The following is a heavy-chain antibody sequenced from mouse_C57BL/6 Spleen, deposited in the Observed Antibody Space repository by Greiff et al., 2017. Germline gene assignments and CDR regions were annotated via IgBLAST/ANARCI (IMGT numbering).Heavy chain of an antibody. V-gene: IGHV1-78*01. Sequence: VQLQESDAELVKPGASVKISCKVSGYTFTDHTIHWMKQRPEQGLEWIGYIYPRDGSTKYNEKFKGKATLTADKSSSTAYMQLNSLTSEDSAVYFCARSGNYGSSLPWFAYWGQGTLVTVSA. CDR1: GYTFTDHT. J-gene: IGHJ3*01. CDR2: IYPRDGST. CDR3: ARSGNYGSSLPWFAY. D-gene: IGHD1-1*01.